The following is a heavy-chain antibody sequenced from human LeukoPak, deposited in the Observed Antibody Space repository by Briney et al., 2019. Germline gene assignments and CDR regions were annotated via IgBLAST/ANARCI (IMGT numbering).Heavy chain of an antibody. CDR3: AVVTEYYYYMDV. J-gene: IGHJ6*03. D-gene: IGHD4-23*01. V-gene: IGHV3-48*04. Sequence: PGGSLRLSCAASGFAFSSYSMNGVRQAPGKGLEWVSYISSSSSTIYYADSVKGRFIISRDNAKNSLYLQMNSLRAEDTAVYYCAVVTEYYYYMDVWGKGTTVTVSS. CDR2: ISSSSSTI. CDR1: GFAFSSYS.